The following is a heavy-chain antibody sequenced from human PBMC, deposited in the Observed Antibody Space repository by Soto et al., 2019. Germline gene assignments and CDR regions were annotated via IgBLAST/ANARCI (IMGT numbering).Heavy chain of an antibody. CDR3: ARDLEIGIVVVPTGGY. CDR1: GFTFSSYA. D-gene: IGHD2-21*01. CDR2: ISYDGSNK. J-gene: IGHJ4*02. V-gene: IGHV3-30-3*01. Sequence: QVQLVESGGGVVQPGRSLRLSCAASGFTFSSYAMHWVRQAPGKGLEWVAVISYDGSNKYYADSVKGRFTISRDNYKNTLYLQMNSLRAEDTAVYYCARDLEIGIVVVPTGGYWGQGTLVTVSS.